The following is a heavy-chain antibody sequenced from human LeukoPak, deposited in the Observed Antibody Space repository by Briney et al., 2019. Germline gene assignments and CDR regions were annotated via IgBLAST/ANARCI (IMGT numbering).Heavy chain of an antibody. V-gene: IGHV4-59*01. CDR1: GGSISSYY. CDR3: ARAASGWFEDWYFDL. CDR2: IYYSGST. J-gene: IGHJ2*01. D-gene: IGHD6-19*01. Sequence: PSETLSLTCTVSGGSISSYYWSWIRQPPGKGLEWIGYIYYSGSTNYNPSLKSRVTISVDTSKNQFSLKLSSVTAADTAVYYCARAASGWFEDWYFDLWGRGTLVTVSS.